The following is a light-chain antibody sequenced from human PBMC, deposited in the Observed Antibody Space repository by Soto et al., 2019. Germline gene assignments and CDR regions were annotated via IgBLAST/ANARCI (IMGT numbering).Light chain of an antibody. CDR3: QQYGGSPPKLT. CDR2: GAS. J-gene: IGKJ4*01. V-gene: IGKV3-20*01. Sequence: EVVLTQSPGTLSLPPGERATLSCRASQSVRSSYLAWYQQKPGQAPRLLIYGASSRATGIPDRFSGSGSETGFALTISRLEPEDSAVYYCQQYGGSPPKLTFGGGTKVEIK. CDR1: QSVRSSY.